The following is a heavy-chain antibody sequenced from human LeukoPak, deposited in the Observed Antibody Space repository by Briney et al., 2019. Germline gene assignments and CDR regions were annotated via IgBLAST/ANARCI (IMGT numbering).Heavy chain of an antibody. CDR3: ARGHYDSIPVFIFDY. CDR2: INPNSGGT. CDR1: GYTFTGYY. Sequence: ALVKVSCKASGYTFTGYYMHWVRQAPGQGLEWMGWINPNSGGTNYAQKFQGRVTMTRDTSISTAYMELSRLRSDDTAVYYCARGHYDSIPVFIFDYWGQGTLVTVSS. V-gene: IGHV1-2*02. D-gene: IGHD3-22*01. J-gene: IGHJ4*02.